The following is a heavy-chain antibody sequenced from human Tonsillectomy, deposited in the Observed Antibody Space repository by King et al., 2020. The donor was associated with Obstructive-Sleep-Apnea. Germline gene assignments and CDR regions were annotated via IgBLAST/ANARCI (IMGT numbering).Heavy chain of an antibody. CDR1: GFTFSSYA. D-gene: IGHD3-16*01. CDR2: ISGSGCST. V-gene: IGHV3-23*04. Sequence: VQLVESGGGLVQPGGSLRVSCAASGFTFSSYAMSWVRQAPGKGLEWVSTISGSGCSTYYTDSVKGRLTISRDNSKNTLFLQMNSLRAEDTAVYYCAKDGGTSKNDAFDIWGQGTMVTVSS. J-gene: IGHJ3*02. CDR3: AKDGGTSKNDAFDI.